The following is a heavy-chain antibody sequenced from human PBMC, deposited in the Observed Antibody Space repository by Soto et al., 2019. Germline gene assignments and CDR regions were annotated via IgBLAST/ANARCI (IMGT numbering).Heavy chain of an antibody. V-gene: IGHV3-53*01. CDR2: IYSGGST. D-gene: IGHD2-15*01. CDR1: GFTVSSNY. Sequence: GGSLRLSCAASGFTVSSNYMSWVRQAPGKGLEWVSVIYSGGSTYYADSVKGRFTISRDNSKNTLYLQMNSLRAEDTAVYYCVRDEYPYCSGGSCLSYGMDVWGQGTTVTVSS. J-gene: IGHJ6*02. CDR3: VRDEYPYCSGGSCLSYGMDV.